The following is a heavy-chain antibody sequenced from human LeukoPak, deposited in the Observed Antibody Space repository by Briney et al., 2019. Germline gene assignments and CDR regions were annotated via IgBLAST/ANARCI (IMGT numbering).Heavy chain of an antibody. V-gene: IGHV4-30-2*01. J-gene: IGHJ4*02. CDR3: ARGHRYSSGWYNY. D-gene: IGHD6-19*01. Sequence: PSETLSPTCAVSGGSISSGGYSWSWIRQPPGKGLEWIGYIYHSGSTYYNPSLKSRVTISVDRSKNQFSLKLSSVTAADTAVYYCARGHRYSSGWYNYWGQGTLVTVSS. CDR1: GGSISSGGYS. CDR2: IYHSGST.